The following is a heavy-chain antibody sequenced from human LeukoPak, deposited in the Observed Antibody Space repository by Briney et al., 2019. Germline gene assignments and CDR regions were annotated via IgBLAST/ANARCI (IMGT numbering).Heavy chain of an antibody. V-gene: IGHV4-59*01. CDR2: IYYSGST. J-gene: IGHJ4*02. D-gene: IGHD6-13*01. CDR1: GGSISCYY. CDR3: ARTSGIAADFDY. Sequence: SETLSLTCTVSGGSISCYYWSWIRQPPGKGLEWIGYIYYSGSTNYNPSLKSRVTISVDTSKNQFSLKLSSVTAADTAVYYCARTSGIAADFDYWGQGTLVTVSS.